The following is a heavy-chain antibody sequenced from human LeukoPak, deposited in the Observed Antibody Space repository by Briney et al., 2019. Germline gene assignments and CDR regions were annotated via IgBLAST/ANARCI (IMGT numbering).Heavy chain of an antibody. CDR1: GFTFSSYS. Sequence: PGGSLRLSCAASGFTFSSYSMNWVRQAPGKGLEWVAFIRYDGSNKYYADSVKGRFTISRDNSKNTLYLQMNSLRAEDTAVYYCAKGPGGYSSGWYFDYWGQGTLVTVSS. V-gene: IGHV3-30*02. D-gene: IGHD6-19*01. CDR3: AKGPGGYSSGWYFDY. J-gene: IGHJ4*02. CDR2: IRYDGSNK.